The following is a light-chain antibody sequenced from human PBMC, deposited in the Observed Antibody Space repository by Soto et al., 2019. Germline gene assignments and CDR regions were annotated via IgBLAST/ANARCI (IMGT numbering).Light chain of an antibody. Sequence: DFQMTQSPSTLSASVGDRVTITCRASRSLSGWLAWYQQKPGKAPKLLIYKVSTLESGVPSRFSGSGSGTEFTLTISRLQPDDFATYYCQQYYGAWTFVQGTKVEIK. CDR2: KVS. CDR3: QQYYGAWT. CDR1: RSLSGW. J-gene: IGKJ1*01. V-gene: IGKV1-5*03.